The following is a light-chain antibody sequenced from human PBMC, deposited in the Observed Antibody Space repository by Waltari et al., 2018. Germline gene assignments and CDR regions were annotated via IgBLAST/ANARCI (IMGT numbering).Light chain of an antibody. CDR3: QQSDSSPYT. V-gene: IGKV1-39*01. J-gene: IGKJ2*01. CDR2: GVS. Sequence: DIHMTQSPSSLSASVGDRVTITCRASQNIITYLNWYQHEPGRAPEVLIYGVSSLYSGVPSRCSGSGSGTDFTLTITSLQPEDFGIYYCQQSDSSPYTFGQGTKLEIK. CDR1: QNIITY.